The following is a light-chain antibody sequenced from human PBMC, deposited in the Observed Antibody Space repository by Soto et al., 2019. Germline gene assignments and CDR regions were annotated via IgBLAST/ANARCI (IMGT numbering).Light chain of an antibody. CDR3: TSYAGSNNFPYV. J-gene: IGLJ1*01. Sequence: QSVLTQPASVSGSPGQSITISCTGTSSDVGVYNYVSWYQQHPGKGPKLLIYEVSKRPSGVPDRFSGSKSGNTASLAVSGLQAEDEADYYCTSYAGSNNFPYVFGTGTKLTVL. CDR2: EVS. V-gene: IGLV2-8*01. CDR1: SSDVGVYNY.